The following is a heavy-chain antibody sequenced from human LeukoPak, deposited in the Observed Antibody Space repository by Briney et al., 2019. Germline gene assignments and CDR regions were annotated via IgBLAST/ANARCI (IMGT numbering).Heavy chain of an antibody. CDR3: ARWVTFGGVIVNYFDY. V-gene: IGHV4-34*01. J-gene: IGHJ4*02. Sequence: SETLSLTCAVYGGSFSGYSWSWIRQPPGKGLEWIGEINHSGSTNYNPSLKSRVTISVDTSKNQFSLKLSSVTAADTAVYYCARWVTFGGVIVNYFDYWGQGTLVTVSS. CDR2: INHSGST. D-gene: IGHD3-16*02. CDR1: GGSFSGYS.